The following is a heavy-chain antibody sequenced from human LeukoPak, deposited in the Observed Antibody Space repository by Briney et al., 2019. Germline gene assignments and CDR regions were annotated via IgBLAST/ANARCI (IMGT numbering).Heavy chain of an antibody. CDR1: GNSLINDA. D-gene: IGHD2-15*01. V-gene: IGHV5-51*01. CDR3: DVSGGRVPLQDDVSDI. Sequence: GESLKISCEGSGNSLINDAVGWVSQMPGKGLEWMGIIYPGDSHTTYSPSFQGHVTISADRSISTAYLQWRSLKASDTAVYYCDVSGGRVPLQDDVSDIWGQGTMVTVSS. CDR2: IYPGDSHT. J-gene: IGHJ3*02.